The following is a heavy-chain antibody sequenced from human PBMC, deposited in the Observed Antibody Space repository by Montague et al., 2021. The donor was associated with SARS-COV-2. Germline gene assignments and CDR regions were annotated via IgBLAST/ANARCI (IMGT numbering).Heavy chain of an antibody. Sequence: SLRLSCAAPGFTFSSYWMSWVRQAPGKGLEWVASIKEDGGEKDYVESVKGRFTISRDNAKNSLHLQMNSLRADDTAVYYCARDFAHYTGYVAGYFDYWGQGTLVTVSS. V-gene: IGHV3-7*05. CDR2: IKEDGGEK. D-gene: IGHD5-12*01. CDR3: ARDFAHYTGYVAGYFDY. CDR1: GFTFSSYW. J-gene: IGHJ4*02.